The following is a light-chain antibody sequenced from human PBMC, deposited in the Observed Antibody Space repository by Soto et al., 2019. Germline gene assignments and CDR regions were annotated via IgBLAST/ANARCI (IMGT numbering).Light chain of an antibody. CDR1: SSDVGGYNY. J-gene: IGLJ1*01. V-gene: IGLV2-11*01. CDR3: RSYAVNFYV. CDR2: GVT. Sequence: QSVLTQPRSVSGSPGQSVTISCTGTSSDVGGYNYVSWFQQHPGKAPKLMIYGVTERPSGVPDRFSGSKSGNTASLTISGLQAEDEADYYCRSYAVNFYVFGTGTKVTVL.